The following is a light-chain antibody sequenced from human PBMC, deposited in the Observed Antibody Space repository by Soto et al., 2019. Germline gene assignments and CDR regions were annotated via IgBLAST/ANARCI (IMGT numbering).Light chain of an antibody. Sequence: ETLMTQSPDTLSVSLGERATLSCRASQSLRSSLAWYQQKPGQAPRLLIYDASNRATGIPARFSGSGSGTDFTLTISSLEPEDFAVYYCQQRSNWPRTFGQGTKVDI. CDR3: QQRSNWPRT. J-gene: IGKJ1*01. V-gene: IGKV3-11*01. CDR2: DAS. CDR1: QSLRSS.